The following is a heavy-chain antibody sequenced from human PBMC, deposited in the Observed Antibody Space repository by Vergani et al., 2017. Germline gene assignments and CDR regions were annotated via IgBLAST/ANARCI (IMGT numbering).Heavy chain of an antibody. J-gene: IGHJ4*02. CDR1: GGPISSGGYY. D-gene: IGHD5-24*01. CDR2: LYYTGRT. V-gene: IGHV4-31*03. CDR3: ARELGRDGYNYVFDY. Sequence: QVQLQESGPGLVKPSQTLSLTCTVSGGPISSGGYYWSWLRQHPGKGLEWIGYLYYTGRTYYNPSLKSRVTISVDTSKNQFSLKLSSVTAADTAVYYCARELGRDGYNYVFDYWGQGTLVTVSS.